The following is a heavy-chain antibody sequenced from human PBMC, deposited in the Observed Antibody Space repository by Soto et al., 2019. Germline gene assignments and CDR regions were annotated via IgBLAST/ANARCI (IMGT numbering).Heavy chain of an antibody. V-gene: IGHV4-31*03. CDR2: IYYSGST. Sequence: PSETLSLTCTVSGGSISSGGYYWSWIRQHPGKGLEWIGYIYYSGSTYYNPSLKSRVTISVDTSKNQFSLKLSSVTAADTAVYYCARGNRYDILTGTNWFDPWGQGTLVTVSS. CDR1: GGSISSGGYY. D-gene: IGHD3-9*01. J-gene: IGHJ5*02. CDR3: ARGNRYDILTGTNWFDP.